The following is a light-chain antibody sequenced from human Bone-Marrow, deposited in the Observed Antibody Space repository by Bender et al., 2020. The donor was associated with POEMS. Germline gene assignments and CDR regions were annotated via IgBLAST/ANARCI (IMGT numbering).Light chain of an antibody. V-gene: IGLV2-14*01. J-gene: IGLJ1*01. CDR3: AAWDVSLNGLYV. CDR2: EVS. CDR1: SGDFLGYNH. Sequence: QSALTQPASVSGSPGQSITISCTATSGDFLGYNHVSWYQQHPGKAPRLIIYEVSNRPSGVSNHFSGSKSANTASLAITGLQAEDEADYYCAAWDVSLNGLYVFGSGTKVTVL.